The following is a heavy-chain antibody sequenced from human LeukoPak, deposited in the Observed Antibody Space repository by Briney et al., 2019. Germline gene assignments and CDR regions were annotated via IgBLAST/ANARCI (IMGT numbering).Heavy chain of an antibody. CDR1: GGSISGGGNY. Sequence: PSETLSLTCTVSGGSISGGGNYWSWIRQLPGRGLEWIGYIYYSGTTYYNPSLKSRLTISVDTSKNQFSLWLNSVTAADTAVYYCARQARYCSSTSCYANGMDVWGQGTTVTVSS. CDR3: ARQARYCSSTSCYANGMDV. D-gene: IGHD2-2*01. V-gene: IGHV4-31*03. J-gene: IGHJ6*02. CDR2: IYYSGTT.